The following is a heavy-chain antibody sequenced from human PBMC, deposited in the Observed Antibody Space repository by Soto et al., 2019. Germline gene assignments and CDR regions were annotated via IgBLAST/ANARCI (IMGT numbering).Heavy chain of an antibody. V-gene: IGHV3-30*04. D-gene: IGHD1-1*01. J-gene: IGHJ5*02. CDR2: IAYDGSNK. CDR1: GFSISRSA. CDR3: ARDLQAGTDNVNWFAP. Sequence: QVQLVESGGGVVQPGRSLRLSCAASGFSISRSAMHWGRQAPGKGPEWVAVIAYDGSNKWYADSAKGRFTISRDNSKNTLYLHMTSLRGEDTAVYYCARDLQAGTDNVNWFAPWGQGTLVTVSS.